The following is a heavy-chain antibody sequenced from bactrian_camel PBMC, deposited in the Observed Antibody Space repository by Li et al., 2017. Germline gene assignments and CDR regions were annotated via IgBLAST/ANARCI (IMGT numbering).Heavy chain of an antibody. D-gene: IGHD5*01. CDR2: IDTGGSSS. Sequence: VQLVESGGGLRQPGGSLRLSCAASGSTLSNRCMGWFRQAPGKEREEVATIDTGGSSSSYVDSVKGRFTISRDNAKNTVYLQMNNLKTEDTAVFYCAADEALATGCGTGPRGPRSPSP. CDR3: AADEALATGCGT. CDR1: GSTLSNRC. V-gene: IGHV3S1*01. J-gene: IGHJ4*01.